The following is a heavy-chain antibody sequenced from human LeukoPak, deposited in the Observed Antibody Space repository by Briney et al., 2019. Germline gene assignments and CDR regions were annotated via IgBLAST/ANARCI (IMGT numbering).Heavy chain of an antibody. CDR2: INHSGST. V-gene: IGHV4-34*01. Sequence: SETLSLTCAVYGGTFSGYYWSWIRQSPGKGLEWIGEINHSGSTNYNPSLKSRVTISVDTSKNQFSLKLSSVTAADTAVYYCARDLGYSSGWYDYWGQGTLVTVSS. CDR3: ARDLGYSSGWYDY. D-gene: IGHD6-19*01. CDR1: GGTFSGYY. J-gene: IGHJ4*02.